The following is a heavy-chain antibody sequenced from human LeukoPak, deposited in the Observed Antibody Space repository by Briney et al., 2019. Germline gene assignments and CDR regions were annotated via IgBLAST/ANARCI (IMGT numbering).Heavy chain of an antibody. V-gene: IGHV3-21*01. D-gene: IGHD1-26*01. CDR1: GFTFSSYN. CDR2: ISSSSSYI. Sequence: GGSLRLSCAASGFTFSSYNMNRVRQAPGTGLEWVSYISSSSSYIYYADSVKGRFTISRDNAKNSLYLQMNSLRAEDTAVYYCARVIVFRGCMDVWGKGTTVTVSS. J-gene: IGHJ6*03. CDR3: ARVIVFRGCMDV.